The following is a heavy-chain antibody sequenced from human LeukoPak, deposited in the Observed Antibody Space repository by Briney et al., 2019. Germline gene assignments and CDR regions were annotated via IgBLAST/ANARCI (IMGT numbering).Heavy chain of an antibody. CDR2: INHSGST. CDR1: GGSFSGYY. D-gene: IGHD6-13*01. J-gene: IGHJ4*02. Sequence: SETLSLTCAVYGGSFSGYYWSWIRQPPGKGLEWIGEINHSGSTNYNPSLKSRVTISVDTSKNQFSLKLSSVTAADTAVYYCARQWVGSWYLHPFDYWGQGTLVTVSS. CDR3: ARQWVGSWYLHPFDY. V-gene: IGHV4-34*01.